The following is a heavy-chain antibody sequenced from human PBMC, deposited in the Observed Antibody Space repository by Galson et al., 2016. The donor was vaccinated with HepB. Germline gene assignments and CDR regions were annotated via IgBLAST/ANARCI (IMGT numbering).Heavy chain of an antibody. CDR3: ASGYALHV. CDR1: GDSVSSNRAA. D-gene: IGHD3-3*01. V-gene: IGHV6-1*01. J-gene: IGHJ6*02. CDR2: TFYRSKWFY. Sequence: GDSVSSNRAAWNWIRQSPSRGLEWLGRTFYRSKWFYDYAVSVQSRIIINADTSKNQFSLQLKSVSPEDTAVYYCASGYALHVWGQGTTVTVSS.